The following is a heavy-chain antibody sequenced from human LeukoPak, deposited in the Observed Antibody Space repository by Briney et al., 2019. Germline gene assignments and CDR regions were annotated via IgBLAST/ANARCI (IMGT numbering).Heavy chain of an antibody. CDR1: GDSISSSEYY. Sequence: SETLRFTCTVSGDSISSSEYYWVWIRQPPGKGLEWIGSIYYSGSTYYNPSLKSRVTISVDTSKNQFSLKLSSVTAADTAVYYCARLRVATHLYFDYWR. CDR2: IYYSGST. V-gene: IGHV4-39*01. CDR3: ARLRVATHLYFDY. D-gene: IGHD2-15*01. J-gene: IGHJ4*01.